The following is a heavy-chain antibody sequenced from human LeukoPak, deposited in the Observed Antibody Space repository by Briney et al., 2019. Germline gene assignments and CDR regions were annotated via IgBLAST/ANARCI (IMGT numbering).Heavy chain of an antibody. V-gene: IGHV4-39*07. Sequence: SETLSLTCTVSGGSISSSSYYWGWIRQPPGKGLEWIGSIYYSGSTYYNPSLKSRVTISVDTSKDQFSLKLNSVTAADTAVYYCARAGYGDSDFDYWGQGTLVTVSS. CDR1: GGSISSSSYY. J-gene: IGHJ4*02. D-gene: IGHD4-17*01. CDR3: ARAGYGDSDFDY. CDR2: IYYSGST.